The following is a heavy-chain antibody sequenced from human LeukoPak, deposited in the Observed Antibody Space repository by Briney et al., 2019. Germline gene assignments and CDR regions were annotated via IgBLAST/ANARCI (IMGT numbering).Heavy chain of an antibody. J-gene: IGHJ6*03. CDR2: IYTSGST. Sequence: SETLSLTCTVSGGSISSGSYYWSWIRQPAGKGLEWIGRIYTSGSTYYNPSLKSRVTISVDTSKNQFSLKLSSVTAADTAVYYCARHEDSSGWTFHYYYYYMDVWGKGTTVTISS. D-gene: IGHD6-19*01. CDR1: GGSISSGSYY. CDR3: ARHEDSSGWTFHYYYYYMDV. V-gene: IGHV4-61*02.